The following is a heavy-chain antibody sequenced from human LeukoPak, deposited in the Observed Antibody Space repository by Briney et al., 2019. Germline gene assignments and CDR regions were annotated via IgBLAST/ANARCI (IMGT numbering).Heavy chain of an antibody. V-gene: IGHV3-23*01. CDR3: ARDPVLSAYSSSWSNYYYGMDV. D-gene: IGHD6-13*01. CDR1: GFTFSSYA. Sequence: GGSLRLSCASSGFTFSSYAMSWVRQAPGKGLEWVSAISGSGGSTYYADSVKGRFTISRDNAKNSLYLQMNSLRAEDTAVYYCARDPVLSAYSSSWSNYYYGMDVWGQGTTVTVSS. J-gene: IGHJ6*02. CDR2: ISGSGGST.